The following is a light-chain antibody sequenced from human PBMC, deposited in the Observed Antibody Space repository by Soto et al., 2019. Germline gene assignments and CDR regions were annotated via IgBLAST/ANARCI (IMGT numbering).Light chain of an antibody. CDR2: DVS. CDR3: SSYTTSSTLV. Sequence: QSVLTQPASVSGSPGQSITISCTGTSSDVGGHNYVSWYQHHPGKAPKLLIYDVSNRPSGVSNRFSGSKSGNTASLIISGLQTEDEADYYCSSYTTSSTLVFGGGTQLTVL. CDR1: SSDVGGHNY. J-gene: IGLJ2*01. V-gene: IGLV2-14*03.